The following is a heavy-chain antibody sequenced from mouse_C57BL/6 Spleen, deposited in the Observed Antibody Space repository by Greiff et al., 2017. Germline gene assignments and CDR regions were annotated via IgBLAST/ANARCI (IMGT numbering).Heavy chain of an antibody. D-gene: IGHD1-1*01. J-gene: IGHJ1*03. V-gene: IGHV1-26*01. CDR2: INPNTGGT. CDR3: ARHYYGSSPHWYFDV. CDR1: GYTFTDYY. Sequence: VQLQQSGPELVKPGASVKISCKASGYTFTDYYMNWVKQSHGKSLEWIGDINPNTGGTSYNQKFKGKATLTVDKSSSTAYMELRSLTSEDSAVYYCARHYYGSSPHWYFDVWGTGTTVTVSS.